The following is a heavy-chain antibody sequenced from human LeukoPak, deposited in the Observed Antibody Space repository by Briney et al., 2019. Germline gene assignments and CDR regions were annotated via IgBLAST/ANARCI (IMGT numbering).Heavy chain of an antibody. CDR1: GGSISSYY. V-gene: IGHV4-4*07. CDR2: IYTSGSA. CDR3: ARDLSVAFGGVIVPYYFDY. D-gene: IGHD3-16*02. Sequence: PSETLSLTCTVSGGSISSYYWSWIRQPAGKGLEWIGRIYTSGSANYNPSLKSRVTMSVDTSKNQFSLKLSSVTAADTAVYYCARDLSVAFGGVIVPYYFDYWGQGTPVTVSS. J-gene: IGHJ4*02.